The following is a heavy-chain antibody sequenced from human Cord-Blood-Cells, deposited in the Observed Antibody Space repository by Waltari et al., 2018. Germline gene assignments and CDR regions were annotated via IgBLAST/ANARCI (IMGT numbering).Heavy chain of an antibody. J-gene: IGHJ4*02. V-gene: IGHV3-33*01. CDR1: GFTFSSYG. CDR2: IWYDGSNK. D-gene: IGHD2-15*01. CDR3: AREPLVVAATPFDY. Sequence: VQLVESGGGVVQPGRSLRLSCEASGFTFSSYGMHWVRQAPGKGLEWVAVIWYDGSNKYYADSVKGRFTISRDNSKNTLYLQMNSLRAEDTAVYYCAREPLVVAATPFDYWGQGTLVTVSS.